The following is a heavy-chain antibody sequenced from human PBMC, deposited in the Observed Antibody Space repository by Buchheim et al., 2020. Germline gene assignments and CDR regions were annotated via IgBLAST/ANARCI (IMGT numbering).Heavy chain of an antibody. J-gene: IGHJ4*02. V-gene: IGHV3-23*01. CDR2: ITSGGGAT. Sequence: EVQLLQSGGGLVQPGGSLRLSCAASEFTFSSYAMNWVRQAPEKGLEWVSVITSGGGATYYADSVRGRFTISRANSKNTLYLQMNSLRAEDTAVYYCAKGSLASCTGATCFHFDYWGQGAL. CDR1: EFTFSSYA. D-gene: IGHD2-8*02. CDR3: AKGSLASCTGATCFHFDY.